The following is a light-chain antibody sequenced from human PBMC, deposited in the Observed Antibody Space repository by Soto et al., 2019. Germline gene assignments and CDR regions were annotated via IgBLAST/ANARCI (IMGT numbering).Light chain of an antibody. CDR3: HQYNNWPRT. J-gene: IGKJ1*01. V-gene: IGKV3-15*01. CDR1: QSVSSN. CDR2: GAS. Sequence: EVAVTQSPATLSVSPGERVTLSCRASQSVSSNLAWYQQKPGRAPRLLIYGASTRATGIPARFSGSGSGTEFTLTISSLQSEDFAVYYCHQYNNWPRTFGPGTKVEIK.